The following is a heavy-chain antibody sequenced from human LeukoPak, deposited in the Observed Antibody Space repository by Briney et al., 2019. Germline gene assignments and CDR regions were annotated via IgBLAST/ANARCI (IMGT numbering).Heavy chain of an antibody. D-gene: IGHD3-22*01. CDR1: GYSFTGYY. CDR3: ARGTGWDSSGYYYVY. Sequence: ASVKVSCKASGYSFTGYYMHWVRQAPGQGLEWMGWINPNSGGTNYAQKFQGRVTMTRDTSISTAYMELSRLRSDDTAVYYCARGTGWDSSGYYYVYWGQGTLVTVSS. CDR2: INPNSGGT. V-gene: IGHV1-2*02. J-gene: IGHJ4*02.